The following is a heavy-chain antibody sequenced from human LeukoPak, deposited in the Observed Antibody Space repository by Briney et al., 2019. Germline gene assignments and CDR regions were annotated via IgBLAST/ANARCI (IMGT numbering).Heavy chain of an antibody. V-gene: IGHV4-4*07. Sequence: PSETLSLTCTVSGGSISSYYWSWIRQPPRKGLEWSGRIYTSGSTNYNPSLKSRVTMSADTSKNQFSLRLSSVTAADTAVYYWSRDAAFKGQQLGYWGQGTLVTVSS. CDR2: IYTSGST. CDR3: SRDAAFKGQQLGY. D-gene: IGHD6-6*01. CDR1: GGSISSYY. J-gene: IGHJ4*02.